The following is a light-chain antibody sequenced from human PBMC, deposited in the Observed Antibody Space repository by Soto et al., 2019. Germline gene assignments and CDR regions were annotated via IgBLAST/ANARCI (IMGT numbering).Light chain of an antibody. CDR1: QGIGTY. CDR2: ASS. V-gene: IGKV1-9*01. CDR3: QQVDSYPRT. Sequence: QLTQSPSSLSASVGDRVTVTCRASQGIGTYLVWYQQKSGKAPTVLIYASSTLQTGVPSRFSGSGSGTDFSLTSSSLHPEDVATYYCQQVDSYPRTFGQGTKVDIK. J-gene: IGKJ1*01.